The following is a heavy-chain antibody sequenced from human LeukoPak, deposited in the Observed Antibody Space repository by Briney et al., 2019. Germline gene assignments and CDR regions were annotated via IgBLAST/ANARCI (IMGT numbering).Heavy chain of an antibody. CDR3: SRVAKERVGGVYYFDY. CDR1: GFTFSDYD. J-gene: IGHJ4*02. V-gene: IGHV3-13*01. D-gene: IGHD1-1*01. CDR2: IGTAGDT. Sequence: GGSLRLSCAASGFTFSDYDMHWVRQATGKGLECVSAIGTAGDTYYTGSVKGRFTIYRENTKNYLYLQMNSLRAGDTAVYYCSRVAKERVGGVYYFDYWGQGTLVTVSP.